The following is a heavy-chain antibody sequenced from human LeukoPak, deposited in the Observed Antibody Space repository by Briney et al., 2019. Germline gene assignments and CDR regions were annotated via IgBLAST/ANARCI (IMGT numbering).Heavy chain of an antibody. Sequence: PGGSLRLSCAASGFTFDSYAMSWVRQAPGKGLEWVSVVSTNGGSTYYADSVKGRFTISRDNSKNPLSLQMSSLRPEDTAVYYCAKDYSSGYYYFDYWGEGTLVTVSS. CDR3: AKDYSSGYYYFDY. V-gene: IGHV3-23*01. CDR2: VSTNGGST. J-gene: IGHJ4*02. CDR1: GFTFDSYA. D-gene: IGHD3-22*01.